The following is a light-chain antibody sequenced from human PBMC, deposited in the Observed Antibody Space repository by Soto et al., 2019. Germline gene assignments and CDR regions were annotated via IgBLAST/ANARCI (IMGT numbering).Light chain of an antibody. CDR1: SSDVGAYNY. J-gene: IGLJ1*01. CDR2: EVS. CDR3: TSYAGTYSFFYV. Sequence: QSVGTQPPPASGSPGQAGTISCTGTSSDVGAYNYVSWYQQLPGKAPKLIIYEVSKRPSGVPDRFSGSKSGNTASLTVSGLQAEDEADYYCTSYAGTYSFFYVFGTGTKVTVL. V-gene: IGLV2-8*01.